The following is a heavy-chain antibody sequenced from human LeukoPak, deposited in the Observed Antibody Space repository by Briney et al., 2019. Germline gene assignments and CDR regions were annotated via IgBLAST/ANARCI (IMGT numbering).Heavy chain of an antibody. CDR1: GLTVSSYS. CDR3: ARARASGRSGFDY. D-gene: IGHD2-15*01. J-gene: IGHJ4*02. Sequence: GGSLRLSCVASGLTVSSYSMNWVRQAPGKGLEWVSYISSSSSTIYYADSVKGRFTISRDNAKDSLDLQMNSLRDEDTAVYYCARARASGRSGFDYWGQGTLVTVSS. V-gene: IGHV3-48*02. CDR2: ISSSSSTI.